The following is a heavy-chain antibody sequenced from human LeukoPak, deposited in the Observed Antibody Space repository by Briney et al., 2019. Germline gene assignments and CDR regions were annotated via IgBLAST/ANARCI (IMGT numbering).Heavy chain of an antibody. CDR2: IYYSGST. CDR1: GGSISSYY. J-gene: IGHJ5*02. Sequence: SETLSLTCTVSGGSISSYYWSWIRQPPGKGLEWIGYIYYSGSTNYNPSLKSRVTIPVDTSKNQFSLKLSSVTAADTAVYYCARIVSQRITMVRGVIIWFDPWGQGTLVTVSS. V-gene: IGHV4-59*01. CDR3: ARIVSQRITMVRGVIIWFDP. D-gene: IGHD3-10*01.